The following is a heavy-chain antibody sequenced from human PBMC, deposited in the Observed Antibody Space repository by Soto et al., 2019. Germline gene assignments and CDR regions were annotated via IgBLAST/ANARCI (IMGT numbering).Heavy chain of an antibody. D-gene: IGHD2-15*01. V-gene: IGHV3-15*07. CDR2: IKSKTDGGTT. CDR3: TTDQMPTTTGTIHRYCSGGSCTLFDY. Sequence: GGSLILSCAASGFTFSNAWMNWVRQAPGKGLEWVGRIKSKTDGGTTDYAAPVKGRFTISRDDSKNTLYLQMNSLKTEDTAVYYCTTDQMPTTTGTIHRYCSGGSCTLFDYWGQGTLVTVSS. CDR1: GFTFSNAW. J-gene: IGHJ4*02.